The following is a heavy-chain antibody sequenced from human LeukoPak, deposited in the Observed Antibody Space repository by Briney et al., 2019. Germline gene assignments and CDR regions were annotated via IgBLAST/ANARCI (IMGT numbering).Heavy chain of an antibody. J-gene: IGHJ1*01. Sequence: ASVKVSCKTSKNMFTGYFMHWVRQAPGQGLEWIGWINPNSGGTLFARRFQGRVTMTRDTSIGATYMELSRLTSDDTAVYYCASHSGSYSYFQHWGQGTLVTVSS. CDR3: ASHSGSYSYFQH. V-gene: IGHV1-2*02. CDR1: KNMFTGYF. D-gene: IGHD1-26*01. CDR2: INPNSGGT.